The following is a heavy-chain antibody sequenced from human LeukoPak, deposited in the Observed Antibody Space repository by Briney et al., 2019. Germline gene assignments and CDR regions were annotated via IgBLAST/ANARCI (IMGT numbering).Heavy chain of an antibody. CDR2: INHSGST. CDR1: GGSFSRYY. V-gene: IGHV4-34*01. CDR3: ARGKSDYGDYDLYFDY. D-gene: IGHD4-17*01. Sequence: SETLSLTCAVYGGSFSRYYWSWIRQPPGKGLEWIGEINHSGSTNYNPSLKSRVTISVDTSKNQFSLKLSSVTAADTAVYYCARGKSDYGDYDLYFDYWGQGTLVTVSS. J-gene: IGHJ4*02.